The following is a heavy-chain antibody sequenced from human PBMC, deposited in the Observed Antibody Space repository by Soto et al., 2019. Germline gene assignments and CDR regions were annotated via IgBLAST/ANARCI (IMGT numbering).Heavy chain of an antibody. D-gene: IGHD3-10*01. CDR2: ISAYNGTT. J-gene: IGHJ4*02. CDR1: GYTFTSYG. Sequence: ASVKVSCKASGYTFTSYGISWVRQAPGQGLEWMGWISAYNGTTNYAQKLQGRVTMTTDTSTSTAYMELSSLRSEDTAVYYCARARAQKAAGSGSYPYYFDYCGQVTLVTVSS. V-gene: IGHV1-18*01. CDR3: ARARAQKAAGSGSYPYYFDY.